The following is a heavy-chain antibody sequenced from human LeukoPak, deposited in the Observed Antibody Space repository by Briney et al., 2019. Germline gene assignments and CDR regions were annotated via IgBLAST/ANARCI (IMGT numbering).Heavy chain of an antibody. CDR1: YSFXSYW. J-gene: IGHJ6*03. CDR2: IYPGDSDP. V-gene: IGHV5-51*01. CDR3: XXXXXXRAXXPPXDDYFXYYMXV. Sequence: YSFXSYWIGWVRQMPGKGLEWMGIIYPGDSDPXYSPSFQGQVTISADKSINTAYLQWSSLKASDTAMYYCXXXXXXRAXXPPXDDYFXYYMXVWGKGTTVTVSS.